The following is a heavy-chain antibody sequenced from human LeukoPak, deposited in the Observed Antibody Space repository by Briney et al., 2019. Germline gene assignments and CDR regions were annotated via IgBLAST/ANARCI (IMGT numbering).Heavy chain of an antibody. CDR3: ARDRYSTIFGG. CDR2: IKQDGSEK. J-gene: IGHJ4*02. V-gene: IGHV3-7*01. CDR1: GFTFSSYW. D-gene: IGHD3-3*01. Sequence: GGSLRLSCAASGFTFSSYWMSWVRQAPGKGLEWVANIKQDGSEKYHVDSVKGRFTISRDNSKNTLYLQMNSLRAEDTAVYYCARDRYSTIFGGWGQGTLVTVSS.